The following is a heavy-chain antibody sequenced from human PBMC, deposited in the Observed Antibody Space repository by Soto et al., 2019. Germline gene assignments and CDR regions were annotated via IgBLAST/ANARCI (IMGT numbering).Heavy chain of an antibody. J-gene: IGHJ4*02. Sequence: QVQLIQSGAEVKKPGASVKVSCKASGYTFTSSYIHWVRQAPGQGLEWMAIINPNGGSTNYAQKFQGRVTMTRDTSTSTVYMELSSLTSEDTAVYYCARSLMEGDYGGQGTLVTVSS. CDR2: INPNGGST. V-gene: IGHV1-46*03. D-gene: IGHD3-10*01. CDR3: ARSLMEGDY. CDR1: GYTFTSSY.